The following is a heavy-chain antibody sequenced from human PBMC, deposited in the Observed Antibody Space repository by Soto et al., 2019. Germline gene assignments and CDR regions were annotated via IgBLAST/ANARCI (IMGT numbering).Heavy chain of an antibody. CDR2: IVVGSGNT. CDR1: GFTFTSSA. Sequence: SVKVSCKASGFTFTSSAMLWVRQARGQRLEWIGWIVVGSGNTNYAQKFQERVTITRDMSTSTAYMELSSLRSEDTAVYYCAAGYDFWSGDYYMDVWGKGTTVTVSS. CDR3: AAGYDFWSGDYYMDV. V-gene: IGHV1-58*02. D-gene: IGHD3-3*01. J-gene: IGHJ6*03.